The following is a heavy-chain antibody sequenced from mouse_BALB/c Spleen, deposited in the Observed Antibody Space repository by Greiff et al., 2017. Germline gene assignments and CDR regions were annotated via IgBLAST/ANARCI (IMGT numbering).Heavy chain of an antibody. CDR1: GFDFSRYW. V-gene: IGHV4-2*02. CDR2: INPGSSTI. Sequence: EVKLVESGGGLVQPGGSLNLSCAASGFDFSRYWMSWARQAPGKGQEWIGEINPGSSTINYTPSLKDKFIISRDNAKNTLYLQMSKVRSEDTALYYCARQTYAMDYWGQGTSVTGSS. CDR3: ARQTYAMDY. J-gene: IGHJ4*01.